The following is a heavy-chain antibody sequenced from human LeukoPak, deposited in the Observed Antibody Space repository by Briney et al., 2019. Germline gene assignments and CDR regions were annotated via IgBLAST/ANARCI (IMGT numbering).Heavy chain of an antibody. D-gene: IGHD2-2*01. CDR3: ARRLTTSQDLDY. CDR2: INPNSGDT. V-gene: IGHV1-2*02. Sequence: GASVKVSCKASGYTFTGHYMYWVRQAPGQGLEWMGLINPNSGDTNYAQKFQGRVTMTRDTSISTAYMDLNRLTSADTAVYYCARRLTTSQDLDYWGQGTLVAVSS. CDR1: GYTFTGHY. J-gene: IGHJ4*02.